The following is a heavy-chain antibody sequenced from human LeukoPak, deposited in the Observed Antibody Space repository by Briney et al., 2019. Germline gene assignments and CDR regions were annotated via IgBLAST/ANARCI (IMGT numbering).Heavy chain of an antibody. V-gene: IGHV3-30*18. D-gene: IGHD4-17*01. Sequence: GRSLRLSCAASGFTFSSYGMHWVRQAPGKGLEWVAVISYDGSNKYYADSVKGRFTISGDNSKNTLYLQMNSLRAEDTAVYYCAKDDGDSPFDYWGQGTLVTVSS. CDR3: AKDDGDSPFDY. CDR1: GFTFSSYG. CDR2: ISYDGSNK. J-gene: IGHJ4*02.